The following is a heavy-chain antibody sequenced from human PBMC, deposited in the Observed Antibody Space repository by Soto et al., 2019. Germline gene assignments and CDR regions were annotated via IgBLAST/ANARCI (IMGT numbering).Heavy chain of an antibody. CDR2: ISSSSSYI. Sequence: GGSLRLSCAASGFTFSSYSMNWVRQAPGKGLEWVSSISSSSSYIYYADSVKGRFTISRDNSKNSLYLQMNSLRAEDTAVYYGARDYSSGRPNWFDPWGQGTLVTVSS. J-gene: IGHJ5*02. CDR3: ARDYSSGRPNWFDP. V-gene: IGHV3-21*01. CDR1: GFTFSSYS. D-gene: IGHD6-25*01.